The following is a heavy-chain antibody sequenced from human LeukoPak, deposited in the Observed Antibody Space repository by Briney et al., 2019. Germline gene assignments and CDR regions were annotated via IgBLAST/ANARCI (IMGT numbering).Heavy chain of an antibody. CDR1: GGSISSVSL. J-gene: IGHJ4*02. CDR2: MYLSGTT. D-gene: IGHD1-26*01. CDR3: ARGPPSGSYRRPFDY. Sequence: PSETLSLTCAVSGGSISSVSLWSWVRQPPGKGLEWVGEMYLSGTTTYNPSLKSRVTISVDTSKNQFSLKLSSVTAADTAVYYCARGPPSGSYRRPFDYWGQGTLVTVSS. V-gene: IGHV4-4*02.